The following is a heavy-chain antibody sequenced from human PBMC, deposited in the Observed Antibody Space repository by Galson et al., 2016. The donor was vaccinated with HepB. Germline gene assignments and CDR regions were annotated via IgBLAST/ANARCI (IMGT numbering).Heavy chain of an antibody. D-gene: IGHD6-19*01. Sequence: SVKVSCKASGYTFTSYGISWVRQAPGQGLEWMGWISPYNGNTNYAQKLQGRVTLTTDTSTSTAYMELRSLRSDDTAVYYCARTRIAVAGRYTRTNWFDPWGQGALVTVSS. V-gene: IGHV1-18*01. CDR2: ISPYNGNT. CDR3: ARTRIAVAGRYTRTNWFDP. CDR1: GYTFTSYG. J-gene: IGHJ5*02.